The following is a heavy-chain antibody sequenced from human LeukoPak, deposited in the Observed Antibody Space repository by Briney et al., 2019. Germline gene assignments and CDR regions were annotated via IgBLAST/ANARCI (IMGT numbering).Heavy chain of an antibody. D-gene: IGHD6-19*01. CDR2: IKQDGSEK. J-gene: IGHJ3*02. CDR3: ARVSSGWIPDAFDI. Sequence: GGSLRLSCAASGFTFSSYWMSWVRQAPGKGLEWVANIKQDGSEKYYVDSVKGRFTISRDNAKNSLYLQMNSLRAEDTAVYYCARVSSGWIPDAFDIWGQGTMVTVSS. CDR1: GFTFSSYW. V-gene: IGHV3-7*01.